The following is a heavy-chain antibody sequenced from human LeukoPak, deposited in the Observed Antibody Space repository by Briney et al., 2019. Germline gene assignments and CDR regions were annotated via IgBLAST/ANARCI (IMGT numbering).Heavy chain of an antibody. V-gene: IGHV4-39*01. CDR1: GGSISSSSYY. J-gene: IGHJ4*02. D-gene: IGHD2-21*02. CDR3: ASGESIVVVTAPYWPFDY. Sequence: SETLSLTCTVSGGSISSSSYYWGWIRQPPGKGLEWIGSIYYSGSTYHNLSLKSRVTISVDTSKNQFSLKLSSVTAADTAVYYCASGESIVVVTAPYWPFDYWGQGTLVTVSS. CDR2: IYYSGST.